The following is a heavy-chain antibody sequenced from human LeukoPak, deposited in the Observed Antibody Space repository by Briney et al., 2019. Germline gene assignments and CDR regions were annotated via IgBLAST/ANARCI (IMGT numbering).Heavy chain of an antibody. V-gene: IGHV1-69*06. Sequence: ASVKVSCKASGGTFSSYAISWVRQAPGQGLEWMGGIIPIFGTANYAQKFQGRVTITADKSTSTAYMELSSLRSEDTAVYYCARGGRLYCSGGSCYPDPFDYWGQGTLVTVSS. D-gene: IGHD2-15*01. CDR3: ARGGRLYCSGGSCYPDPFDY. J-gene: IGHJ4*02. CDR2: IIPIFGTA. CDR1: GGTFSSYA.